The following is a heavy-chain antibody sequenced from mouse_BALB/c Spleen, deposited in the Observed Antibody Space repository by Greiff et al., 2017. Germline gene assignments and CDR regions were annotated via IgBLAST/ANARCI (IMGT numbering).Heavy chain of an antibody. CDR3: ARYYEGY. J-gene: IGHJ2*01. CDR2: INPYNGAT. CDR1: GYSFTGYY. Sequence: EVKLMESGPELVKPGASVKISCKASGYSFTGYYMHWVKQSHVKSLEWIGRINPYNGATSYNQNFKDKASLTVDKSSSTAYMELHSLTSEDSAVYYCARYYEGYWGQGTTLTVSS. D-gene: IGHD2-4*01. V-gene: IGHV1-31*01.